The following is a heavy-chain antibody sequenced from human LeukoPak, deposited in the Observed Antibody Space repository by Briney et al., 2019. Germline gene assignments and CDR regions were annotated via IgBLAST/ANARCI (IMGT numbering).Heavy chain of an antibody. CDR2: IYTSGST. D-gene: IGHD3-22*01. CDR1: GGSISSGSYY. V-gene: IGHV4-61*02. CDR3: ARGGYYDSYRFDY. Sequence: SETLSLTCTVSGGSISSGSYYWSWIRQPAGKGLEWIGRIYTSGSTNYNPSLKSRVTISVDTSKNQFSLKLSSVTAADTAVYYCARGGYYDSYRFDYWGQGTLITVSS. J-gene: IGHJ4*02.